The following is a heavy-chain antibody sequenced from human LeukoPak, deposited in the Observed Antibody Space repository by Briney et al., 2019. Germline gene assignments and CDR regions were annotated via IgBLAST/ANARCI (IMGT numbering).Heavy chain of an antibody. Sequence: PSETLSLTCTVPGGSISSYYWSWIRQPPGKGLEWIGYIYYSGSTNYNPSLKSRVTISVDTSKNQFSLKLSSVTAADTAVYYCARALDGDYYYYYGMDVWGKGTTVTVSS. V-gene: IGHV4-59*01. CDR3: ARALDGDYYYYYGMDV. CDR1: GGSISSYY. CDR2: IYYSGST. J-gene: IGHJ6*04.